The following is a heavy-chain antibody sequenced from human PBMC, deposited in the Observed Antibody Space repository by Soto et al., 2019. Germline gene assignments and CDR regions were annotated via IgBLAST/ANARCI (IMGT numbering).Heavy chain of an antibody. Sequence: QVQLQESGPGLVKPSGTLSLTCAVSGGSISSSNWWSWVRQPPGKGLEWIGEIYHSGSTNYNPSLKRRVTISVDKSKNQFSLKLSSVTAADTAVYYCARDVTYYYDSSGYYYVLDVWGQGTTVTVSS. J-gene: IGHJ6*02. V-gene: IGHV4-4*02. CDR3: ARDVTYYYDSSGYYYVLDV. D-gene: IGHD3-22*01. CDR2: IYHSGST. CDR1: GGSISSSNW.